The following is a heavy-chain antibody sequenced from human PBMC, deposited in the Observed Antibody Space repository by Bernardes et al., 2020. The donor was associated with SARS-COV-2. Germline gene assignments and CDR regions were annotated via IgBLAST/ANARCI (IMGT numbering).Heavy chain of an antibody. CDR3: ARDPGPYSSAWPFDY. CDR1: GYTFTSYG. V-gene: IGHV1-18*04. J-gene: IGHJ4*02. Sequence: ASVKVSCMTSGYTFTSYGISWLRQAPGEGLEWMGWISGYNGNTNYAQEFQGRVTITADTPTSTAYMQLRSLRSDDAAVYFCARDPGPYSSAWPFDYWGQGTLVTVSS. CDR2: ISGYNGNT. D-gene: IGHD6-25*01.